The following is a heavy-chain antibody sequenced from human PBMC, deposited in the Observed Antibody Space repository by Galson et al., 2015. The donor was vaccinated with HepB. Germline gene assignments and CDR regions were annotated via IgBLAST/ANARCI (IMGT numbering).Heavy chain of an antibody. V-gene: IGHV3-33*01. J-gene: IGHJ4*02. D-gene: IGHD5-24*01. CDR3: ARGAGYTPNYFDY. CDR1: GFTFSNYG. Sequence: SLRLSCAASGFTFSNYGMHWVRQAPGKGLEWVTIIWSDGSNRFYADSVKGRFTISRDNSKNTLYLHMDSLRAEDTAVYYCARGAGYTPNYFDYWGQGTLVTVSS. CDR2: IWSDGSNR.